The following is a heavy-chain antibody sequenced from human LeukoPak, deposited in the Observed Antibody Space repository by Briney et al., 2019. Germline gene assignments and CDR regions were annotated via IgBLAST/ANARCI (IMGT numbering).Heavy chain of an antibody. CDR1: GFTFSSYA. V-gene: IGHV3-23*01. CDR2: ISGSGGST. Sequence: GGSLRLSCAASGFTFSSYAMSWVRQAPGKGLEWVSAISGSGGSTYYADSEKGRFTISRDNPKNTLYLQMNSLRAEDTAVYYCAKDRAFPPHNDYWGQGTLVTVSS. CDR3: AKDRAFPPHNDY. D-gene: IGHD3-3*02. J-gene: IGHJ4*02.